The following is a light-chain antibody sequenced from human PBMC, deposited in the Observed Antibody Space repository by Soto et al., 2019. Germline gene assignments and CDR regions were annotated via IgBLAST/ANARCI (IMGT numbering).Light chain of an antibody. V-gene: IGLV2-23*01. J-gene: IGLJ1*01. CDR3: CSYAGSSTYI. CDR2: EGT. CDR1: SSDVGSYNL. Sequence: ALTQPASVSGSPGQSITVSCTGTSSDVGSYNLVSWYQQNPGKAPKLMIYEGTKRPSGVSNRFSGSKSGNTASLTISGLQAEDEADYHCCSYAGSSTYIFGTGTKVTVL.